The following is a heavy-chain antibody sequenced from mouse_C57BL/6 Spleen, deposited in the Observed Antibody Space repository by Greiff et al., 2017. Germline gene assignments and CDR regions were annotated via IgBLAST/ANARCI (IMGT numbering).Heavy chain of an antibody. Sequence: VKLVESGPGLVQPSQSLSITCTVSGFSLTSYGVHWVRQSPGKGLEWLGVIWSGGSTDYNAAFISRLSISKDNSKSQVFFKMNSLQADDTAIYYCARNGNYYGSSYIDYWGQGTTLTVSS. D-gene: IGHD1-1*01. CDR3: ARNGNYYGSSYIDY. CDR1: GFSLTSYG. V-gene: IGHV2-2*01. J-gene: IGHJ2*01. CDR2: IWSGGST.